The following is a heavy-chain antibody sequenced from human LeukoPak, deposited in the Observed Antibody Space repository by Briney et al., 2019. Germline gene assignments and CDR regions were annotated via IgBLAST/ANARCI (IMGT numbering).Heavy chain of an antibody. CDR1: GYSFTSYW. CDR3: ARLTRLGPSGSYYYYMDV. Sequence: GESLKISCKGSGYSFTSYWIGWVRQMPGKGLEWMGIIYPGDSDTRYSPSFQGQVTISADKSISTAYLQWSSLKASDTAMYYCARLTRLGPSGSYYYYMDVWGKGTTVTISS. V-gene: IGHV5-51*01. J-gene: IGHJ6*03. D-gene: IGHD3-10*01. CDR2: IYPGDSDT.